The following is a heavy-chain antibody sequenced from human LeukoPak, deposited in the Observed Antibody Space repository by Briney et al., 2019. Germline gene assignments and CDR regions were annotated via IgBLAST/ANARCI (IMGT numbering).Heavy chain of an antibody. Sequence: GESLKISCKGSGYSFTSYWIGWVRQMPGKGLEWMGIIYPGDSDTRYSPSFQGQVTISVDKSIDTAYLQWSSLKASDTGMYYCARQENSYGSGAYFTLDVWGKGTTVTISS. V-gene: IGHV5-51*01. CDR1: GYSFTSYW. J-gene: IGHJ6*04. CDR2: IYPGDSDT. CDR3: ARQENSYGSGAYFTLDV. D-gene: IGHD3-10*01.